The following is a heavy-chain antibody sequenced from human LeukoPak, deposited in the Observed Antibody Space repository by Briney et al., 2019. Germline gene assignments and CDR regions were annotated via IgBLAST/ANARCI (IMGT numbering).Heavy chain of an antibody. CDR3: ARVPGTTNSNYYYYYMDV. CDR2: ISAYNGNT. J-gene: IGHJ6*03. V-gene: IGHV1-18*01. D-gene: IGHD1-7*01. CDR1: GYTFTSYA. Sequence: ASVKVSCKASGYTFTSYAISWVRQAPGQGLEWMGWISAYNGNTNYAQKLQGRVTMTTDTSTSTAYMELRSLRSDDTAVYYCARVPGTTNSNYYYYYMDVWGKGTTVTISS.